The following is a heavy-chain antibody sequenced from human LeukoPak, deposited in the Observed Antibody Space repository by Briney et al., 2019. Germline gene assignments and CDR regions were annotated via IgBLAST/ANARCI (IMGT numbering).Heavy chain of an antibody. V-gene: IGHV3-66*01. CDR2: IYSGGST. D-gene: IGHD5-24*01. J-gene: IGHJ4*02. CDR3: ARGVLELRWLQFVVIDGFYFDY. Sequence: GGSLRLSCAASGFTVSSNYMSWVRQAPGKGLEWVSVIYSGGSTYYADSVKGRFTISRDNSKNTLYLQMNSLRAEDTAVYYCARGVLELRWLQFVVIDGFYFDYWGQGTLVTVSS. CDR1: GFTVSSNY.